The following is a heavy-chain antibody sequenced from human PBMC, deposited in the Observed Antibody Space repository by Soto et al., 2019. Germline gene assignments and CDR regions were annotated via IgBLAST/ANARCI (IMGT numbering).Heavy chain of an antibody. V-gene: IGHV1-24*01. CDR1: GYTLTELS. CDR3: ATAGRTAKYFYYYMDV. Sequence: ASVKVSCKVSGYTLTELSMHWVRQAPGKGLEWMGGFDPEDGETIYAQKFQGRVTMTEDTSADTAYMELSSLRSEDTAVYYCATAGRTAKYFYYYMDVWGKGTTVTVSS. D-gene: IGHD6-25*01. J-gene: IGHJ6*03. CDR2: FDPEDGET.